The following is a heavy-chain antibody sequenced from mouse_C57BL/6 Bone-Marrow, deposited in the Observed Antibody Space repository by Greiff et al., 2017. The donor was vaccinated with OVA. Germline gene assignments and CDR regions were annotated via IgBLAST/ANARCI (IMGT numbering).Heavy chain of an antibody. CDR1: GYTFTSYW. V-gene: IGHV1-61*01. D-gene: IGHD2-4*01. CDR3: ARNDYDYFDY. Sequence: QVQLQQSGAELVRPGSSVKLSCKASGYTFTSYWMDWVKQRPGQGLEWIGNIYPSDSETHYNQKFKDKATLTVDKSSSTAYMQLSSLTSEDSAVYDCARNDYDYFDYWGQGTTLTVSS. J-gene: IGHJ2*01. CDR2: IYPSDSET.